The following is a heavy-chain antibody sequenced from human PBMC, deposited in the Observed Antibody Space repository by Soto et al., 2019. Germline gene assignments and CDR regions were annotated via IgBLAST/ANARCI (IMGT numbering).Heavy chain of an antibody. CDR3: ARGGSRWLTHAEYFQH. CDR1: GYTFTGYY. D-gene: IGHD5-12*01. Sequence: QVQLVQSGAEVKKTGASVKVSCKASGYTFTGYYMHWVRQAPGQGLEWMGWINPNSGGTNYAQKFQGWVTMTSDTSIRTAYMELSRQRSDDTAVYYCARGGSRWLTHAEYFQHWGQGTLFTVSS. CDR2: INPNSGGT. V-gene: IGHV1-2*04. J-gene: IGHJ1*01.